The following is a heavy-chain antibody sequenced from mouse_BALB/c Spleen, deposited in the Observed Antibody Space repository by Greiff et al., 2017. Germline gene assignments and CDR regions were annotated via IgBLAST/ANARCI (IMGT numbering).Heavy chain of an antibody. D-gene: IGHD1-1*01. CDR1: GYAFSSYW. Sequence: VKLQESGAELVRPGSSVKISFKASGYAFSSYWMNWVKQRPGQGLEWIGQIYPGDGDTNYNGKFKGKATLTADKSSGTAYMQLSSLTSEDSAVYFCARDGSSNYWGQGTSVTVSS. CDR2: IYPGDGDT. CDR3: ARDGSSNY. V-gene: IGHV1-80*01. J-gene: IGHJ4*01.